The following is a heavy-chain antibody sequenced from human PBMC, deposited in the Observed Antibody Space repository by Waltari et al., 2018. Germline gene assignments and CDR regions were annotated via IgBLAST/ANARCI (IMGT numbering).Heavy chain of an antibody. CDR1: GFTFSSYA. Sequence: EVQLLESGGGLVQPGGSLRLSCAASGFTFSSYAMSWVRQAPGKGVDVVSAIRGRGGSTYYADSGKGRFTISRDNSKNTLYLQMNSLRAEDTAVYYCAKGAVGHDAFDIWGQGTMVTVSS. CDR3: AKGAVGHDAFDI. V-gene: IGHV3-23*01. CDR2: IRGRGGST. J-gene: IGHJ3*02. D-gene: IGHD6-19*01.